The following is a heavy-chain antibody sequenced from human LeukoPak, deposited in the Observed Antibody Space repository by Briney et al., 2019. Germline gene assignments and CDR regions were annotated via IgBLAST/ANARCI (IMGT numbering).Heavy chain of an antibody. D-gene: IGHD2-2*01. CDR1: GYTFTGYY. V-gene: IGHV1-2*02. J-gene: IGHJ4*02. Sequence: GASVKVSCKASGYTFTGYYMHWVRQAPGQGLEWMGWINPNSGGTNYAQKFQGRVTMTRDTSISTAYMELSRLRSDDTAVYYCASLGYCSSTSCSRGGPYFDYWGQGTLVTVSS. CDR3: ASLGYCSSTSCSRGGPYFDY. CDR2: INPNSGGT.